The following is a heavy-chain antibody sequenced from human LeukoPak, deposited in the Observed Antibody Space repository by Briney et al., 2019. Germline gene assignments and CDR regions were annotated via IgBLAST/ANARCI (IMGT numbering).Heavy chain of an antibody. J-gene: IGHJ4*02. D-gene: IGHD3-22*01. CDR3: AREGHYYDSSGYYGYYFDY. V-gene: IGHV4-31*03. CDR1: GGSISSGGYY. CDR2: IYYSGST. Sequence: PSETLSLTCTVSGGSISSGGYYWSWIRQRPGKGLEWIGYIYYSGSTYYNPSLKSRVTISVDTSKNQFSLKLSSVTAADTAVYYCAREGHYYDSSGYYGYYFDYWGQGTLVTVSS.